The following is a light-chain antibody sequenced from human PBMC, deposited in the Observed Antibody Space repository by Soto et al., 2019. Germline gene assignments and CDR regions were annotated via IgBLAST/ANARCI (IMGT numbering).Light chain of an antibody. J-gene: IGKJ5*01. Sequence: EIVMTQSPATLSVSPGERATLSCRASQSVSGNLAWYQQIPGQAPRLLIYGASTRSTGIPASFSGSGSGTEFTLTISSLQSEDFAVYYCQQYNNWPPITFGQGTRLEIK. CDR1: QSVSGN. CDR2: GAS. V-gene: IGKV3-15*01. CDR3: QQYNNWPPIT.